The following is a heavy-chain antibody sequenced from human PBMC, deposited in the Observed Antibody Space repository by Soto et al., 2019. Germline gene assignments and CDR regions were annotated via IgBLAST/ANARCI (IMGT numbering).Heavy chain of an antibody. V-gene: IGHV1-3*01. CDR3: ASIAVASTDYYYYGMDV. CDR1: GYTFTSYA. D-gene: IGHD6-19*01. Sequence: ASVKVSCKASGYTFTSYAMHWVRQAPGQRLEWMGWINAGNGNTKYSQKFQGRVTITRDTSASTAYMELSSLRSEDTAVYYCASIAVASTDYYYYGMDVWGQGTTVTVSS. J-gene: IGHJ6*02. CDR2: INAGNGNT.